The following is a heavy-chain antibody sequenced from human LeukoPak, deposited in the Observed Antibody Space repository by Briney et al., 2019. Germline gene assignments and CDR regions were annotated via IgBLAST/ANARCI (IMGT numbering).Heavy chain of an antibody. Sequence: SETLSLTCAVYGGSFSGYYWSWIRQPPGKGLEWIGEINHSVSTNHNPSLKSRVTISVDTSKNMFPLKLSSVTAADTAVYYCARAAGDYVGYFDYWGQGTLVTVSS. V-gene: IGHV4-34*01. CDR2: INHSVST. J-gene: IGHJ4*02. CDR3: ARAAGDYVGYFDY. D-gene: IGHD4-17*01. CDR1: GGSFSGYY.